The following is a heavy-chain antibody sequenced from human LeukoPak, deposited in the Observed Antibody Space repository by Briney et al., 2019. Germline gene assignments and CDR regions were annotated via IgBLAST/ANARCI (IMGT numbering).Heavy chain of an antibody. J-gene: IGHJ4*02. CDR2: AYYSGHT. CDR3: ARHPFATPFDY. CDR1: GGSISDDY. V-gene: IGHV4-59*08. Sequence: SETLSLTCTVSGGSISDDYWSWIRQPPGKGLEWIGYAYYSGHTNYNSSLKSRVTMSLDTSKSQFSLRLSSVTAADTAVYFCARHPFATPFDYWGPGTLVTVSS. D-gene: IGHD2-15*01.